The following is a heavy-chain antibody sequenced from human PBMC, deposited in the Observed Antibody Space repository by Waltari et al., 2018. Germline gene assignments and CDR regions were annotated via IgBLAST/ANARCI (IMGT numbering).Heavy chain of an antibody. CDR1: GGSISSYY. D-gene: IGHD2-21*02. V-gene: IGHV4-59*08. CDR2: IYYSGST. CDR3: ARGGGNSKYWYFDL. Sequence: QVQLQESGPGLVKPSETLSLTCTVSGGSISSYYWSWIRQPPGKGLEWIGYIYYSGSTNYNPSLKSRVTISVDTSKTQFSLKLSSVTAADTAVYDCARGGGNSKYWYFDLWGRGTLVTVSS. J-gene: IGHJ2*01.